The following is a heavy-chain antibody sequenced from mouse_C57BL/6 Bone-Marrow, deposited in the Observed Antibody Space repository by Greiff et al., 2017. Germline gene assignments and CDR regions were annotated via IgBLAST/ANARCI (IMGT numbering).Heavy chain of an antibody. CDR1: GYAFSSSW. CDR3: ARLLSYYFDY. J-gene: IGHJ2*01. Sequence: VKLMESGPELVKPGASVKISCKASGYAFSSSWMNWVKQRPGKGLEWIGRIYPGDGDTNYNGKFKGKATLTADKSSSTAYMQLSSLTSEDSAVYFCARLLSYYFDYWGQGTTLTVSS. V-gene: IGHV1-82*01. D-gene: IGHD1-1*02. CDR2: IYPGDGDT.